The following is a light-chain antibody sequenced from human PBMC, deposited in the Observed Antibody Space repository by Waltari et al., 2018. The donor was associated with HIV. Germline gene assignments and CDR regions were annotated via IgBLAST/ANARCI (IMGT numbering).Light chain of an antibody. V-gene: IGLV2-23*02. CDR1: SGDVDNSNL. J-gene: IGLJ2*01. Sequence: QSALTQPASVSGSPGQSITISCTESSGDVDNSNLLSWYQQYTGRAPKLLIYEVTKRPSGVSNRFTGSKSGNTASLTISDLQAEDEAKYYCCSYGNSGTFVLFGGGTRGTV. CDR3: CSYGNSGTFVL. CDR2: EVT.